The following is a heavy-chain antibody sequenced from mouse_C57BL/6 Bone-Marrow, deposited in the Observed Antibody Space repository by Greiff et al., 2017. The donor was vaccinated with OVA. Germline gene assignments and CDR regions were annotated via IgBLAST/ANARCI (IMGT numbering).Heavy chain of an antibody. Sequence: QVQLQQSGAELVRPGSSVKLSCKASGYTFTSYWMDWVKQRPGQGLEWIGNIYPSDSETHYNQKFKDKATLTVDKSSSTAYMQLSSLTSEDSAVYYCATPSITTVVAPFAYWGQGTLVTVSA. D-gene: IGHD1-1*01. V-gene: IGHV1-61*01. J-gene: IGHJ3*01. CDR3: ATPSITTVVAPFAY. CDR1: GYTFTSYW. CDR2: IYPSDSET.